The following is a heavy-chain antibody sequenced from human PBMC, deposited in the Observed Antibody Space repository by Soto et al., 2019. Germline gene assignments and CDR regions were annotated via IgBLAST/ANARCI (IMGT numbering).Heavy chain of an antibody. CDR3: ARLGGACFMAVTTGFGYYFDY. Sequence: LSLTCTVSGGSISSSSYYWGWIRQPPGKGLEWIGSIYYSGSTYYNPSLKSRVTISVDTSKNQFSLKLSSVTAADTAVYYCARLGGACFMAVTTGFGYYFDYWGKGTLVTVSS. CDR2: IYYSGST. J-gene: IGHJ4*02. D-gene: IGHD4-4*01. V-gene: IGHV4-39*01. CDR1: GGSISSSSYY.